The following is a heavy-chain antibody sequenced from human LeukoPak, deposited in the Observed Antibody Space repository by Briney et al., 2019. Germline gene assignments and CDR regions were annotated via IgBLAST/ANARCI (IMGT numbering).Heavy chain of an antibody. CDR2: IYHSGST. CDR1: GGSISSGGYY. J-gene: IGHJ4*02. CDR3: ARDSRRRPGYYYDSSGMWSFDY. D-gene: IGHD3-22*01. V-gene: IGHV4-30-2*01. Sequence: SETLSLTCTVSGGSISSGGYYWSWIRQPPGKGLEWIGYIYHSGSTYYNPSLKSRVTISVDRSKNQFSLKLSSVTAADTAVYYCARDSRRRPGYYYDSSGMWSFDYWGQGTLVTVSS.